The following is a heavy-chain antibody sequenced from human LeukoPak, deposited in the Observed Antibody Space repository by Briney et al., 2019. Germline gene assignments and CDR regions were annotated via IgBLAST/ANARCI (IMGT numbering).Heavy chain of an antibody. CDR2: IFYTGST. D-gene: IGHD7-27*01. CDR3: ARVNWGGFDI. V-gene: IGHV4-59*11. Sequence: SETLSLTCFVSGGSISSHYWTWIRQPPGKGLECIEDIFYTGSTTYSPSLKSRATISIETSKNQISLKLRSVTAADTAVYFCARVNWGGFDIWGQGTLATVSS. J-gene: IGHJ3*02. CDR1: GGSISSHY.